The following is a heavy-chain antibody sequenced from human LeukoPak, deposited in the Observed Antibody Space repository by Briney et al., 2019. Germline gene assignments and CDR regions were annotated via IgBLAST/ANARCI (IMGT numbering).Heavy chain of an antibody. J-gene: IGHJ5*01. V-gene: IGHV1-18*01. D-gene: IGHD3-22*01. CDR2: ISAYSLKT. Sequence: AASVKVSCKASGFTFTSYGFNWVRQAPGQGLEWLGWISAYSLKTNYAQKFQGRVTMTTDTSTRTVYMELRSLRSDDTAVYYCARDPLGWDGSGYYYGGLDSWGQGTMVIVS. CDR3: ARDPLGWDGSGYYYGGLDS. CDR1: GFTFTSYG.